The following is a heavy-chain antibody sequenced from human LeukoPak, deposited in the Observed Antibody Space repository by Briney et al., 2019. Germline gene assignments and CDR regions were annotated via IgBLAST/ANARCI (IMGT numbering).Heavy chain of an antibody. V-gene: IGHV4-59*04. CDR3: ARRTVDTSLVTWFDP. D-gene: IGHD5-18*01. CDR2: IYYSGIT. Sequence: SETLSLTCAVYGGSFSGYYWSWIRQPPGKGLEWIGSIYYSGITYYNTSLKSRVTMAVDTSKNHISLHLSSVTAAETAVYYCARRTVDTSLVTWFDPWGQGTLVVVSS. CDR1: GGSFSGYY. J-gene: IGHJ5*02.